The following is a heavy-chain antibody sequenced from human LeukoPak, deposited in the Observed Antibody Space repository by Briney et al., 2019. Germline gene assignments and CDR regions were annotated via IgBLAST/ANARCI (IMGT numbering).Heavy chain of an antibody. J-gene: IGHJ4*02. D-gene: IGHD2-2*01. V-gene: IGHV3-53*01. Sequence: GSLRLSCAASGFTVSSNYMCWVRQAPGKGLEWVSVIYSGGSTYYADSVKGRFTISRDNSKNTLYLQMNSLRAEDTAVYYCARSRVWRGPAAFDYWGQGTLVTVSS. CDR2: IYSGGST. CDR3: ARSRVWRGPAAFDY. CDR1: GFTVSSNY.